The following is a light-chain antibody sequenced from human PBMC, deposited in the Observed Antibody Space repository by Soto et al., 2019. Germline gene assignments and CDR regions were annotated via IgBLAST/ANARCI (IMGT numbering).Light chain of an antibody. V-gene: IGLV2-14*01. Sequence: QSVLTQPASVSGSPGQSITISCTGTSSDVGGYTYVSWYQQRPDKAPQLMIFEVSNRPSGVSYRFSGSKSGNTASLTISGLQAEDEADYYCSSYASSSTRVVFGGGTKLTVL. CDR2: EVS. CDR3: SSYASSSTRVV. J-gene: IGLJ2*01. CDR1: SSDVGGYTY.